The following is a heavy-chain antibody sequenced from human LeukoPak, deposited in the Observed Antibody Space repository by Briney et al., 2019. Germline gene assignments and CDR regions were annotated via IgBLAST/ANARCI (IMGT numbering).Heavy chain of an antibody. V-gene: IGHV3-53*01. CDR1: GFTVSSNH. J-gene: IGHJ6*03. Sequence: QPGGSLRLSCAASGFTVSSNHMSWVRQAPGKGLEWVSVIYSGGSTYYADSVKGRFTISRDNSKNTLYLQMNSLRAEDTAVYYCARVKILYYYYMDVWGKGTTVTVSS. CDR3: ARVKILYYYYMDV. CDR2: IYSGGST.